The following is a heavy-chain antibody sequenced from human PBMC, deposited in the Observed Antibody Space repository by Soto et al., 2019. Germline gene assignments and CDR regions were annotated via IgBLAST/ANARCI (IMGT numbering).Heavy chain of an antibody. D-gene: IGHD3-22*01. Sequence: KTSETLSLTCTVSGGSISSSSYYWGWIRQPPGKGLEWIGSIYYSGSTYYNPSLKSRVTISVDTSKNQFSLKLSSVTAADTAVYYCVGSSGYREYYFDYWGQGTLVTVSS. CDR3: VGSSGYREYYFDY. V-gene: IGHV4-39*01. J-gene: IGHJ4*02. CDR1: GGSISSSSYY. CDR2: IYYSGST.